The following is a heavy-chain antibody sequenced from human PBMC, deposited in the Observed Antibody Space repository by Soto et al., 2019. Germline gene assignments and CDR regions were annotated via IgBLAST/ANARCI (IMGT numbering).Heavy chain of an antibody. J-gene: IGHJ6*02. CDR1: GFTFSSYS. D-gene: IGHD1-7*01. V-gene: IGHV3-21*01. CDR3: ARDRTTNYYYYGMDV. Sequence: KAGGSLRLCCAASGFTFSSYSMNWVRQAPGKGLEWVSSISSSSSYIYYADSVKGRFTISRDNAKNSLYLQMNSLRAEDTAVYYCARDRTTNYYYYGMDVWGQGTTVTVSS. CDR2: ISSSSSYI.